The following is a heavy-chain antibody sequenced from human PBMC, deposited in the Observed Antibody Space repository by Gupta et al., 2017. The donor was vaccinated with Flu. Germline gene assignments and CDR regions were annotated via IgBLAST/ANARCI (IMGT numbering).Heavy chain of an antibody. CDR3: ARDRKEYYFDY. Sequence: QVQLQESGPGLVKPSQTLSLTCTVSGGSISSGSYYWSWIRQPAGKGLEWIGRIYTSGSTNYNPSLKSRVTISVDTSKNQFSLKLSSVTAADTAVYYCARDRKEYYFDYWGQGTLVTVSS. CDR1: GGSISSGSYY. D-gene: IGHD2/OR15-2a*01. J-gene: IGHJ4*02. V-gene: IGHV4-61*02. CDR2: IYTSGST.